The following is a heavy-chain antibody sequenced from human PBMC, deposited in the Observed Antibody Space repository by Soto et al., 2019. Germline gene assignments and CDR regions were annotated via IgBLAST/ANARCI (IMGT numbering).Heavy chain of an antibody. V-gene: IGHV4-59*08. Sequence: QVQLQESGPGLVKPSETLSLTCTVSGGSISSYYWSWIRQPPGKGLEWIGYIYYSGSTNYNPSLTARVTISVDTSKNLFSLKLSSVTAADTAVYYCARQGYPVHYDSGSLNSWGQGTLVTVSS. CDR1: GGSISSYY. CDR3: ARQGYPVHYDSGSLNS. J-gene: IGHJ4*02. D-gene: IGHD3-22*01. CDR2: IYYSGST.